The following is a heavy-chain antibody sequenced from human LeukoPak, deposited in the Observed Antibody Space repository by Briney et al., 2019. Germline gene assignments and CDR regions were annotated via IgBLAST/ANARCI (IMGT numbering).Heavy chain of an antibody. CDR1: GGTFSSYA. Sequence: ASVKVFCKASGGTFSSYAISWVRQAPGQGLEWMGGIIPIFGTANYAQKFQGRVTITTDESTSTAYMELSSLRSEDTAVYYCARSRRFNWNYVHYYYMDVWGKGTTVTVSS. CDR3: ARSRRFNWNYVHYYYMDV. CDR2: IIPIFGTA. D-gene: IGHD1-7*01. V-gene: IGHV1-69*05. J-gene: IGHJ6*03.